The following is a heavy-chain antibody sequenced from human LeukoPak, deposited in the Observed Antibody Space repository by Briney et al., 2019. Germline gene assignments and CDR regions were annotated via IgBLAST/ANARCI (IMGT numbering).Heavy chain of an antibody. CDR2: ISSSSSYI. D-gene: IGHD5-18*01. Sequence: GGSLRLSCAASGFIFSSYSMNWVRQAPGKGLEWVSSISSSSSYIYYADSVEGRFTISRDNAKNSLYLQMNSLRAEDTAVYYCARDRSYGNDAFDIWGQGTMVTVSS. V-gene: IGHV3-21*01. J-gene: IGHJ3*02. CDR3: ARDRSYGNDAFDI. CDR1: GFIFSSYS.